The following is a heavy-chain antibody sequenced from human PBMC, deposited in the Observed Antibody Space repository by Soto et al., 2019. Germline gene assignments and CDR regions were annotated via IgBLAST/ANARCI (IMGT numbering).Heavy chain of an antibody. CDR3: ARDSMGFDY. CDR1: GFTFSYYA. D-gene: IGHD3-3*02. CDR2: ISYDGSNK. J-gene: IGHJ4*02. V-gene: IGHV3-30-3*01. Sequence: GGSLRLSCAPSGFTFSYYAMHWVRQAPGKGLEWVAVISYDGSNKNYADSVKGRFTISRDNSKNTLCLQMNSLRTEDTAAYYCARDSMGFDYWGQGTLVTVSS.